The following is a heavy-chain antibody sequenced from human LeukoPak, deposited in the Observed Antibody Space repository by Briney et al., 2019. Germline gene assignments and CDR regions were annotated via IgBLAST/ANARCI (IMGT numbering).Heavy chain of an antibody. D-gene: IGHD2-2*01. CDR3: AKDQGYCSSTSCYSFDY. J-gene: IGHJ4*02. CDR1: GFTFSSYG. CDR2: ISYDGSNK. Sequence: GRSLRLSCEASGFTFSSYGMHWVRQAPGKGLEWVAVISYDGSNKFYADSEKGRFTISRDNSKNTLYLQMNSPRAEDTAVYYCAKDQGYCSSTSCYSFDYWGQGTLVSVSS. V-gene: IGHV3-30*18.